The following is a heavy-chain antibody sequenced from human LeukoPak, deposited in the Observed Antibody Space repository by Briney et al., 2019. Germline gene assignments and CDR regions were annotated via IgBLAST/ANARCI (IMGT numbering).Heavy chain of an antibody. Sequence: GGSLRLSCAASGFTFSIYWMSWVRQAPGKGLEWVANIKKDGSEKYYVDSVKGRFTISRDNAKNSLYLQMNSLRDEDTAVYYCARGSGSYSFLVAYWGQGILVTVSS. V-gene: IGHV3-7*02. J-gene: IGHJ4*02. D-gene: IGHD1-26*01. CDR3: ARGSGSYSFLVAY. CDR2: IKKDGSEK. CDR1: GFTFSIYW.